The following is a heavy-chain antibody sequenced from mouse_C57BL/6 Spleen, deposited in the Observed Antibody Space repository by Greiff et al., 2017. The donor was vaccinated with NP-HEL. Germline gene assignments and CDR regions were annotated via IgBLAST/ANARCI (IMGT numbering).Heavy chain of an antibody. CDR2: IDPENGDT. V-gene: IGHV14-4*01. D-gene: IGHD2-1*01. J-gene: IGHJ2*01. Sequence: EVQLQQSGAELVRPGASVKLSCTASGFNIKDDYMHWVKQRPEQGLEWIGWIDPENGDTEYASKFQGKATITADTSSNTAYLQLSSLTSEDTAVYYCTTGGFGNYFFDYWGQGTTLTVSS. CDR3: TTGGFGNYFFDY. CDR1: GFNIKDDY.